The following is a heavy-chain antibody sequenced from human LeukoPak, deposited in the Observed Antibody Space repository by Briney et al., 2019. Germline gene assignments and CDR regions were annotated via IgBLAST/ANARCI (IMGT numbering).Heavy chain of an antibody. Sequence: GGSLRLSCAASGFTLSSYWMSWVRQAPGKGLEWVANIKEDGSEKYYVDSVKGRFTISRDNAQNSVYLHMNSLTAEDTALYYCARDWVAGVPFDAFDIWRQGTMVSVSS. J-gene: IGHJ3*02. CDR3: ARDWVAGVPFDAFDI. V-gene: IGHV3-7*03. CDR2: IKEDGSEK. D-gene: IGHD3-10*01. CDR1: GFTLSSYW.